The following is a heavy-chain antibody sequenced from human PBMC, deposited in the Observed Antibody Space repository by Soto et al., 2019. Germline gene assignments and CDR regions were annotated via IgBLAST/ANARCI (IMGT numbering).Heavy chain of an antibody. D-gene: IGHD1-1*01. J-gene: IGHJ5*02. Sequence: SETLSLTCTVSGYSISSGYYWGWIRQPPGKGLEWIGSIYHSGSTYYNPSLKSRVTISVDTSKNQLSLKLSSGTAADTAVYYCAREEHYWFDPWGQGTLVTVSS. V-gene: IGHV4-38-2*02. CDR3: AREEHYWFDP. CDR2: IYHSGST. CDR1: GYSISSGYY.